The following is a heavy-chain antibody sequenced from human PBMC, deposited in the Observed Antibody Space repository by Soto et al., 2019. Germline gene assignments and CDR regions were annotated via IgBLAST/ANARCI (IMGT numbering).Heavy chain of an antibody. CDR2: IKFDGSEK. CDR1: GFTFSGYW. V-gene: IGHV3-7*03. CDR3: VKDGGYCSSSTCYSPRNHYFDS. Sequence: GGSLVLACEASGFTFSGYWMSWVRQAPGKGPDRVANIKFDGSEKQYVDSVRGRFTISRDNSRNSLFLQMNSLRAGDTAVYYCVKDGGYCSSSTCYSPRNHYFDSWGQGTLVTVSS. D-gene: IGHD2-2*01. J-gene: IGHJ4*02.